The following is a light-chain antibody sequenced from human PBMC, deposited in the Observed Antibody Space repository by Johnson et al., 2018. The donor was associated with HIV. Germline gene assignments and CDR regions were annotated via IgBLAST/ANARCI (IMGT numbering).Light chain of an antibody. J-gene: IGLJ1*01. CDR2: DNN. Sequence: QPVLTQPPSVSAAPGQKVTISCSGSSSNIGNSYVSWYQQLPGTAPKLLIYDNNKRPSGIPDQFSGSKSGTSATLGITGLQTGDEADYYCGTWGGVFGTGTKVTVL. CDR3: GTWGGV. V-gene: IGLV1-51*01. CDR1: SSNIGNSY.